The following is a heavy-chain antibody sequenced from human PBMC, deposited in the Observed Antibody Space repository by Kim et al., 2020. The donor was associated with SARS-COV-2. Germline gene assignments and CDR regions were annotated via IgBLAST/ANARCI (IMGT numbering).Heavy chain of an antibody. V-gene: IGHV3-23*01. CDR3: ARDLRSVHGSGNYGWFGP. CDR1: GFTFTNYG. D-gene: IGHD3-10*01. J-gene: IGHJ5*02. Sequence: GGSLRLSCSVSGFTFTNYGMGWLRQAPGKGLEWVSSISNNGRNTYYAESVKGRFTISRDNSKDMLYLQMNSLRAEDTAVYYCARDLRSVHGSGNYGWFGPWGQGALVTVSS. CDR2: ISNNGRNT.